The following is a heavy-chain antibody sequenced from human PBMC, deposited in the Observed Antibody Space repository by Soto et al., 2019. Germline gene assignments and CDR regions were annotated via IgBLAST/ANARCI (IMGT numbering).Heavy chain of an antibody. J-gene: IGHJ4*02. CDR1: GFTFPRYS. Sequence: ESLKIPCAASGFTFPRYSMNWARQAPGKGLEWVSSISSTTNYIYYGDSMKGRFTISRDNAKNSLYLEMNSLRAEDTAVYYCARESEDLTSNFDYWGQGTLVTVSS. V-gene: IGHV3-21*06. CDR2: ISSTTNYI. CDR3: ARESEDLTSNFDY.